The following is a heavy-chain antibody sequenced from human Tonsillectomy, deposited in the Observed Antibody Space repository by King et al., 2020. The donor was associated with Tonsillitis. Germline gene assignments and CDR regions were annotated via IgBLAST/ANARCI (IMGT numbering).Heavy chain of an antibody. V-gene: IGHV4-39*01. Sequence: QLQESGPGVVKPSETLSLTCTVSGGSISSSDHYWAWIRQPPGKGLEWIGYMYYSGSIFYNPSLKSRITISGATSENRFSLKLSSVTAAATAVYFCAMSVSGSFDYWGQGALVTVSS. D-gene: IGHD1-26*01. J-gene: IGHJ4*02. CDR2: MYYSGSI. CDR3: AMSVSGSFDY. CDR1: GGSISSSDHY.